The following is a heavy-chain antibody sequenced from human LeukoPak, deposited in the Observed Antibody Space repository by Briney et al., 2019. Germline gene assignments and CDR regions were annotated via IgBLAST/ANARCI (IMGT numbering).Heavy chain of an antibody. CDR1: GYTFTSYG. D-gene: IGHD4-17*01. V-gene: IGHV1-18*01. Sequence: ASVKVSCKASGYTFTSYGISWVRQAPGQGLEWMGWISAYNGNTNYAQKLQGRVTMTTDTSTSTAYMGLRSLRSDDTAVYYCASGDGDYPAEYFQHWGQGTLVTVSS. CDR2: ISAYNGNT. J-gene: IGHJ1*01. CDR3: ASGDGDYPAEYFQH.